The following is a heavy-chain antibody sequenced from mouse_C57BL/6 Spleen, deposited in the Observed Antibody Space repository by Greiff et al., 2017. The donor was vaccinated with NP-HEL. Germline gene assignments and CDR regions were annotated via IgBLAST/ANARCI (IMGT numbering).Heavy chain of an antibody. CDR1: GFTFSSYA. CDR3: TRDKGGAYGYDGGFFDY. D-gene: IGHD2-2*01. CDR2: ISSGGDYI. V-gene: IGHV5-9-1*02. J-gene: IGHJ2*01. Sequence: EVKLVESGEGLVKPGGSLKLSCAASGFTFSSYAMSWVRQTPEKRLEWVAYISSGGDYIYYADTVKGRFTISSDNARHTLYLQMSSLKSEDTAMYYCTRDKGGAYGYDGGFFDYWGQGTTLTVSS.